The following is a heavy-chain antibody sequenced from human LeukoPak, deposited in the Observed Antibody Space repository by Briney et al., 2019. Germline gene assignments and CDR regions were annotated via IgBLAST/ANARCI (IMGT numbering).Heavy chain of an antibody. J-gene: IGHJ4*02. CDR1: GYTFTSYG. V-gene: IGHV1-18*01. D-gene: IGHD3-16*01. CDR3: ARWTYYDYVWGSYTTDF. Sequence: ASVKVSCKASGYTFTSYGISWVRQAPGQGLEWMGWISAYNGNTNYAQKLQGRVTMTTDTSTSTAYMELRSLRSDDTAVYYCARWTYYDYVWGSYTTDFWGQGTLVTVSS. CDR2: ISAYNGNT.